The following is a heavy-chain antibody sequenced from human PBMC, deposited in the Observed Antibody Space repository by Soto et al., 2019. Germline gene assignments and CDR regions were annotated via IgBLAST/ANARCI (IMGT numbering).Heavy chain of an antibody. CDR2: ISGSGGST. J-gene: IGHJ5*02. V-gene: IGHV3-23*01. CDR3: VRGGGRGLFDP. Sequence: GGSLRLSCAASGFTFSSYAMSWVRQAPGRGLEWVSAISGSGGSTYYADSVKGRFTISRDNSKNTLYLQMNSLRAEDTAVYYCVRGGGRGLFDPCGQGTIVTVSS. CDR1: GFTFSSYA. D-gene: IGHD2-15*01.